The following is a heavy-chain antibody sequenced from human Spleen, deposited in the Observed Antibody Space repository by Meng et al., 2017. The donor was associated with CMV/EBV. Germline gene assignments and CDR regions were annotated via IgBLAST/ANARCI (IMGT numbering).Heavy chain of an antibody. CDR2: FYYSGST. V-gene: IGHV4-39*01. J-gene: IGHJ4*02. D-gene: IGHD5-12*01. Sequence: SETLSLTCTVSGGSISTSSYYWGWIRQPPGKGLEWIGSFYYSGSTYHNPSLKSRVTISVDTSKNQFSLKLSSVTAADTAVYYCASPKTNPRYRGYDLLGYSDYWGQGTLVTVSS. CDR1: GGSISTSSYY. CDR3: ASPKTNPRYRGYDLLGYSDY.